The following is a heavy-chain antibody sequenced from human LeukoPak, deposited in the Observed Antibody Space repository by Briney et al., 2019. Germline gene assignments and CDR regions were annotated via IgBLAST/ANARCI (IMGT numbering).Heavy chain of an antibody. J-gene: IGHJ4*02. Sequence: PGGSLRLSCAASGFTFSSYAMSWVRQAPGKGLEWVSAISGSGGSTYYADSVKGRFTISRDNSKNTLYLQMSSLRAEDTAVYYCAKDPYYSTEQPTDYWGQGTLVTVSS. CDR2: ISGSGGST. CDR1: GFTFSSYA. V-gene: IGHV3-23*01. CDR3: AKDPYYSTEQPTDY. D-gene: IGHD4-4*01.